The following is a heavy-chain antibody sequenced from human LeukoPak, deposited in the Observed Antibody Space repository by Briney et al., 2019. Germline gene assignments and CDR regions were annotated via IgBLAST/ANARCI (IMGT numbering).Heavy chain of an antibody. V-gene: IGHV3-23*01. CDR2: ISGNGGST. Sequence: GGSLRLSCAASGFTFSSYAMSWVRQAPGKGLEWVSAISGNGGSTYYADSVKGRFTISRDNSKNTLYLQMNSLRAEDTAVYYCAKSVRWGTSRYPEFDYWGQGTLVTVSS. CDR1: GFTFSSYA. D-gene: IGHD2-2*01. J-gene: IGHJ4*02. CDR3: AKSVRWGTSRYPEFDY.